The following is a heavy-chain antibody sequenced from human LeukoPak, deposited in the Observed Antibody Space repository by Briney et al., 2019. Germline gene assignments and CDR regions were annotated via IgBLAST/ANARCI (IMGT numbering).Heavy chain of an antibody. Sequence: PGGSLRLSCAASGFSFSSYEMNWVRQAPGKGLEWISYISASGTLTHYADSVEGRFTISRDNAKNSLYLQMNSLRAEDTAVYYCAREQEGNRGYSYGHDAFDIWGQGTMVTVSS. CDR2: ISASGTLT. D-gene: IGHD5-18*01. CDR3: AREQEGNRGYSYGHDAFDI. J-gene: IGHJ3*02. CDR1: GFSFSSYE. V-gene: IGHV3-48*03.